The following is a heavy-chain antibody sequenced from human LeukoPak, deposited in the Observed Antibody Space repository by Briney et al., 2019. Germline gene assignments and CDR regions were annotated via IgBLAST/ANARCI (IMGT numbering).Heavy chain of an antibody. Sequence: PGGSLRLSCAASGFTFSSYWMSWVRQAPGKGLEWVANIKQDGSEKYYVDSVKGRFTISRDNAKNSLYLQMDSLRAEDTAVYYCAKDMSGGDCPDYWGQGTLVTVSS. V-gene: IGHV3-7*01. D-gene: IGHD2-21*02. J-gene: IGHJ4*02. CDR3: AKDMSGGDCPDY. CDR2: IKQDGSEK. CDR1: GFTFSSYW.